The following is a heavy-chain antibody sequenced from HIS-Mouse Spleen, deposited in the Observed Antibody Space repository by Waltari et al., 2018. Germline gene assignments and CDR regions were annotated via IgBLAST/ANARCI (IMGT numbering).Heavy chain of an antibody. V-gene: IGHV1-18*01. J-gene: IGHJ5*02. CDR1: GYTFTSHG. CDR2: ISAYNGNT. CDR3: ARSESRFLEWLDWFDP. D-gene: IGHD3-3*01. Sequence: QVQLVQSGAEVKKPGASVKVSCKASGYTFTSHGISWVRQAPGQGLEWMGWISAYNGNTNYAQKLQGRVTMTTDTSTSTAYMELRSLRSDDTAVYYCARSESRFLEWLDWFDPWGQGTLVTVSS.